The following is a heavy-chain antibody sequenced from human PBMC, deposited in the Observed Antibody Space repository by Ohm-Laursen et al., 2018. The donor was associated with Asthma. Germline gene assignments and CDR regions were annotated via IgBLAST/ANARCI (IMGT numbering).Heavy chain of an antibody. V-gene: IGHV3-33*05. CDR2: ISYDGSNK. CDR3: ARAPIAARYYFDY. CDR1: GFTFSSYG. D-gene: IGHD6-13*01. Sequence: SLRLSCAASGFTFSSYGMHWVRQAPGKGLEWVAVISYDGSNKYYADSVKGRFTISRDNAKNSLYLQMNSLRAEDTAVYYCARAPIAARYYFDYWGQGTLVTVSS. J-gene: IGHJ4*02.